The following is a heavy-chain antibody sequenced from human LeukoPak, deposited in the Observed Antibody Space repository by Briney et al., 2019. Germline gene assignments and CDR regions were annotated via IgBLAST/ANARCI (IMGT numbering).Heavy chain of an antibody. CDR1: GFTFSSYG. CDR3: AKDHTVGATFGVYFDY. CDR2: ISGSGGSI. V-gene: IGHV3-23*01. J-gene: IGHJ4*02. D-gene: IGHD1-26*01. Sequence: GGSLRLSCVASGFTFSSYGMSWVRQAPGKGLEWVSGISGSGGSIYYADSLKGRFTISKDNSKNTLYLQMNSLRAEDTAVYYCAKDHTVGATFGVYFDYWGQGTLVTVSS.